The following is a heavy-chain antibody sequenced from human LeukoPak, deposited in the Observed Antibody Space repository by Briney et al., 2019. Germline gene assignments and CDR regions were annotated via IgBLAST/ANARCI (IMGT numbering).Heavy chain of an antibody. CDR3: ARGPYYDFWSGYYTGRPFDY. CDR1: GVSISAYY. V-gene: IGHV4-4*07. D-gene: IGHD3-3*01. CDR2: IYPGESIYASENT. Sequence: KPSETLSLTCSVSGVSISAYYWSWIRQPAGKGLEWIGRIYPGESIYASENTNYNPSLKSRVTISVDTSKNQFSLKLSSVTAADTAVYYCARGPYYDFWSGYYTGRPFDYWGQGTLVTVSS. J-gene: IGHJ4*02.